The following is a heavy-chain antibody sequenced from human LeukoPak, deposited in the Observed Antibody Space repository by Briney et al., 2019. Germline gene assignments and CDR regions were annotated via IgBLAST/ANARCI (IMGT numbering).Heavy chain of an antibody. D-gene: IGHD3-3*01. CDR3: ARDRGPDFGVVNPHAFDI. Sequence: SETLSLTCTVSGGSISSYYWSWIRQPPGKGLEWIGYIYYSGSTNYNPSLKSRVTISVDTSKNQFSLKLSSVTAADTAVYYCARDRGPDFGVVNPHAFDIWGQGTMVTVSS. CDR2: IYYSGST. V-gene: IGHV4-59*01. CDR1: GGSISSYY. J-gene: IGHJ3*02.